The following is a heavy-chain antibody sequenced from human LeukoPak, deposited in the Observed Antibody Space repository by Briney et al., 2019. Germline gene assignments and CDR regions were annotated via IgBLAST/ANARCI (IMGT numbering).Heavy chain of an antibody. Sequence: GGSLRLSCAASGFMFSSNWMSWVRLAPGKGLEWVANIKEDGTETYYVDSVKGRFTISRDDAKNSLYLQMNSLRVEDTAVYYCAKEGRSLQTYWGQGTLVTVSS. CDR1: GFMFSSNW. J-gene: IGHJ4*02. CDR3: AKEGRSLQTY. CDR2: IKEDGTET. D-gene: IGHD5-24*01. V-gene: IGHV3-7*03.